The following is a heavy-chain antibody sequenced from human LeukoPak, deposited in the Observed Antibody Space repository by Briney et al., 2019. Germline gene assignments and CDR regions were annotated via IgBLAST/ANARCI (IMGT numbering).Heavy chain of an antibody. V-gene: IGHV3-48*01. Sequence: TGGSLRLSCAASGFTFSSYSMNWVRQAPGKGLEWVSYISSSSSTIHYADSVKGRFTISRDNAKNSLYLQMNSLRAEDTAVYYCARRSAVSPGYYYYGMDVWGQGTTVTVSS. J-gene: IGHJ6*02. CDR3: ARRSAVSPGYYYYGMDV. CDR1: GFTFSSYS. CDR2: ISSSSSTI.